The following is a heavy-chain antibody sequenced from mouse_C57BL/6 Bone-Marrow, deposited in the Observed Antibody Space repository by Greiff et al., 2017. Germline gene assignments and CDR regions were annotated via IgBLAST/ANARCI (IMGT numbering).Heavy chain of an antibody. V-gene: IGHV1-36*01. Sequence: EVQLQQSGPVLVKPGPSVKISCKASGFTFTDYYMHWVKQSHGKSLEWIGLVYPYNGGTSYNQKIKGKDTLTVDTSSSTGYMELNSLTSEDSAVYYCARRDDYYGGYYAMDYCGQGTSVTVSS. CDR3: ARRDDYYGGYYAMDY. D-gene: IGHD1-1*01. J-gene: IGHJ4*01. CDR2: VYPYNGGT. CDR1: GFTFTDYY.